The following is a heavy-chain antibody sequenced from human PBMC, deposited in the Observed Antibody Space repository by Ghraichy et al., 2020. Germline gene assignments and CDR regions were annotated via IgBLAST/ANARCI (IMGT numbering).Heavy chain of an antibody. CDR2: ITGSGDST. D-gene: IGHD6-13*01. CDR3: AKDVTYSSTWYICFDS. CDR1: GFTFSSYA. V-gene: IGHV3-23*01. J-gene: IGHJ5*01. Sequence: GGSLRLSCVASGFTFSSYAMSWVRQAPGKGLEWVSTITGSGDSTYYADSVKGRFAISRDNSKNALYLQMNSLRAEDTAVYYCAKDVTYSSTWYICFDSWGQGTLVTVSS.